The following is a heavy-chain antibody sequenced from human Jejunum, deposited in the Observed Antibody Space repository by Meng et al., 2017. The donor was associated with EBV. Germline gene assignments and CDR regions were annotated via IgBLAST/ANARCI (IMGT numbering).Heavy chain of an antibody. V-gene: IGHV3-74*01. CDR3: ARDLGSGNYYGY. Sequence: VQLVGPGGGLVQPGGSLRLSCIASGFIFSSSWMHWVRQAPGKGLVWVSHINHEGSFTNYADSVKGRFTISRDDAKNTLYLQMNSLRAEDTAVYYCARDLGSGNYYGYWGQGTLVTVSS. CDR2: INHEGSFT. CDR1: GFIFSSSW. J-gene: IGHJ4*02. D-gene: IGHD3-10*01.